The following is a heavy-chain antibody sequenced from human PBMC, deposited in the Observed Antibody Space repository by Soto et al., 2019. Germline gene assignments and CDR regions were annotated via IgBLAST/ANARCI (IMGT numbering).Heavy chain of an antibody. CDR2: ISSSSSTI. CDR1: GFTFSSYS. Sequence: GGSLRLSCAASGFTFSSYSMNWVRQAPGKGLEWVSYISSSSSTIYCADSVKGRFTISRDNAKNSLYLQMNSLRAEDTAVYYCARDAPNDFWSGYYTNYYYYMDVWGKGTTVTVSS. CDR3: ARDAPNDFWSGYYTNYYYYMDV. D-gene: IGHD3-3*01. V-gene: IGHV3-48*01. J-gene: IGHJ6*03.